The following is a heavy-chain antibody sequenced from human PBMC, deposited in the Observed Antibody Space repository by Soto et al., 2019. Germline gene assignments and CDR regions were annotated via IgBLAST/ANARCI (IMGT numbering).Heavy chain of an antibody. CDR2: INPNGGST. Sequence: ASVKVSCKTSGYSFTRYYLHWVRQAPGQGLEWMGIINPNGGSTTYSQHFQDRLTLTRDTSANTVYMELSGLTSEDTAIYFCAGGPGPFHARPFRYPGDVWGQGNMVT. D-gene: IGHD2-2*01. CDR3: AGGPGPFHARPFRYPGDV. J-gene: IGHJ3*01. V-gene: IGHV1-46*01. CDR1: GYSFTRYY.